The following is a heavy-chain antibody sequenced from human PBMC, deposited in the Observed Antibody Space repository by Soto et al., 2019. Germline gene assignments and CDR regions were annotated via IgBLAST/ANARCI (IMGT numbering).Heavy chain of an antibody. Sequence: EVQLVESGGGLVQPGGSLRLSCAASGFTVSSNYMSWVRQAPGKGLEWVSVIYSGGSTYYADSVKGRFTISRHNSKNTLYLQMNSLRAEDTAVYYCAIAEGSFPGYYGMDVWGQGTTVTVSS. CDR2: IYSGGST. CDR3: AIAEGSFPGYYGMDV. CDR1: GFTVSSNY. V-gene: IGHV3-53*04. J-gene: IGHJ6*02.